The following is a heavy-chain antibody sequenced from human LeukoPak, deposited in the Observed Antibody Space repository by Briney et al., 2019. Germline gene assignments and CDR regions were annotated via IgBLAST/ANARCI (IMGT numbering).Heavy chain of an antibody. V-gene: IGHV3-21*01. D-gene: IGHD2-15*01. Sequence: GESLRLSCAASGFTFSSYSMNWVRQAPGKGLEWVSSISSSSSYIYYADSVKGRFTISRDNAKNSLYLQMNSLRAEDTAVYYCARAGYCSGGSCYPYYFDYWGQGTLVTVSS. CDR2: ISSSSSYI. CDR3: ARAGYCSGGSCYPYYFDY. J-gene: IGHJ4*02. CDR1: GFTFSSYS.